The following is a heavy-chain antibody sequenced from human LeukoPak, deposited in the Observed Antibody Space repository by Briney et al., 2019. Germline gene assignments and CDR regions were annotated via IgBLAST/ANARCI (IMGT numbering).Heavy chain of an antibody. D-gene: IGHD6-6*01. J-gene: IGHJ6*03. CDR2: INHSGST. CDR1: GGSFSGYY. Sequence: SETLSLTCAVYGGSFSGYYWSWIRQPPGKGLEWIGEINHSGSTNYNPSLKSRVTISLDTSKNQFSLKLSSVTAADTAVYYCARGSIAARPGYSYYYYMDVWGKGTTVTVSS. CDR3: ARGSIAARPGYSYYYYMDV. V-gene: IGHV4-34*01.